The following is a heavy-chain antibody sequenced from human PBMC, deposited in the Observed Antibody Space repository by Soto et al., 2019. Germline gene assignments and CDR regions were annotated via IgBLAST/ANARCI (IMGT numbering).Heavy chain of an antibody. Sequence: QVQLVESGGGVVQPGRSLRLSCAASGFTFSSYGMHWVRQAPGKGLEWVAVISYDGSNKYYADSVKGRFTISRDNSKNTLYLQMNRLRAEDTAVYYCATPIVSHDPRAFDIWGQGTMVTVSS. CDR2: ISYDGSNK. V-gene: IGHV3-30*03. D-gene: IGHD2-15*01. CDR1: GFTFSSYG. J-gene: IGHJ3*02. CDR3: ATPIVSHDPRAFDI.